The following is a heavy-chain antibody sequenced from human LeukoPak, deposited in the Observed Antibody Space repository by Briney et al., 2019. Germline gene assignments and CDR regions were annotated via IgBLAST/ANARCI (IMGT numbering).Heavy chain of an antibody. V-gene: IGHV1-69*01. CDR2: IIPIFGTA. D-gene: IGHD2-2*01. Sequence: SVKVSCKASGGTFSSYAISWVRQAPGQGLEWMGGIIPIFGTANYAQKFQGRVTITADESTSTAYMELSSLRSEDTAVYYCARSNQLPRRANFDYWGQGTLVTVSS. J-gene: IGHJ4*02. CDR3: ARSNQLPRRANFDY. CDR1: GGTFSSYA.